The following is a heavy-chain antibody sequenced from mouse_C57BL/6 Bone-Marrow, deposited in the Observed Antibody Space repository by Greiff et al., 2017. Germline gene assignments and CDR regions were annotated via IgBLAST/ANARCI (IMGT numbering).Heavy chain of an antibody. CDR1: GFTFSSYG. J-gene: IGHJ2*01. CDR2: ISSGGSYT. Sequence: DVKLVESGGDLVKPGGSLKLSCAASGFTFSSYGMSWVRQTPDKRLEWVATISSGGSYTYYPDSVKGRFTISRDNAKNTLYLQMSSLKSEDTAMYYCARHPREYFDYWGQGTTLTGSS. CDR3: ARHPREYFDY. V-gene: IGHV5-6*02.